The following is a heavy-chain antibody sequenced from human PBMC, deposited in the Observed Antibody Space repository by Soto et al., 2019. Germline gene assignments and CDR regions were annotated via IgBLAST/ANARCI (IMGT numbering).Heavy chain of an antibody. J-gene: IGHJ6*02. V-gene: IGHV4-34*01. D-gene: IGHD2-15*01. CDR2: INHSGST. CDR1: GGSFSGYY. Sequence: SETLSLTCAVYGGSFSGYYWSWIRQPPGKGLEWIGEINHSGSTNYNPSLKSRVTISVDTSKNQFSLKLSSVTAADTAVYYCARSPIVVVVAATSYGMDVWGQGTTGTVS. CDR3: ARSPIVVVVAATSYGMDV.